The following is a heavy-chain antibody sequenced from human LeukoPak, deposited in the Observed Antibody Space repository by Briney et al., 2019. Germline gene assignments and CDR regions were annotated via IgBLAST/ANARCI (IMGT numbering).Heavy chain of an antibody. J-gene: IGHJ5*02. V-gene: IGHV1-8*01. CDR1: GYTFASYD. CDR3: ARTRIAAAGGGFDP. D-gene: IGHD6-13*01. Sequence: ASVKVSCKASGYTFASYDINWVRQATGQGLEWMGWMNPNSGNTGYAQKFQGRVTMTRNTSISTAYMELSSLRSEDTAVYYCARTRIAAAGGGFDPWGQGTLVTVSS. CDR2: MNPNSGNT.